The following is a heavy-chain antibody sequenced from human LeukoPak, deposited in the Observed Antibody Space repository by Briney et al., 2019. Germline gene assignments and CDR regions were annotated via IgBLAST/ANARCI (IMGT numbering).Heavy chain of an antibody. D-gene: IGHD6-13*01. CDR3: ARGLPSSYYYYYYMDV. CDR2: INHSGST. J-gene: IGHJ6*03. V-gene: IGHV4-34*01. Sequence: PSETLSLTCAVYGGSFSGYYWSWIRQPPGKGPEWIGEINHSGSTNYNPSLKSRVTISVDTSKNQFSLKLSSVTAADTAVYYCARGLPSSYYYYYYMDVWGKGTTVTVSS. CDR1: GGSFSGYY.